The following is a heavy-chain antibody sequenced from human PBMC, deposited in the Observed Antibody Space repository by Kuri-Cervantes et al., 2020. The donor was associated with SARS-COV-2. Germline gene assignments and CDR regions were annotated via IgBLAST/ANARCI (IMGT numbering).Heavy chain of an antibody. Sequence: GESLKISCAASGFTFSSYWMHWVRQAPGKGLVWVSRINSDGSSTSSADSVKGRFTISRDNAKNTLYLQMNSLRAEDTAVYYCARGGSSWFLECFQHWGQGTLVTVSS. CDR3: ARGGSSWFLECFQH. CDR1: GFTFSSYW. D-gene: IGHD6-13*01. CDR2: INSDGSST. J-gene: IGHJ1*01. V-gene: IGHV3-74*01.